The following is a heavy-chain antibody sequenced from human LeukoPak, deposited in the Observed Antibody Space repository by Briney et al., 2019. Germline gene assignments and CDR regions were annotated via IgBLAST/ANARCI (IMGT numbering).Heavy chain of an antibody. CDR1: GLTFSSYA. V-gene: IGHV3-23*01. Sequence: GGSLRLSCAASGLTFSSYAMSWVRQAPGKGLEWVSGINDSGGSTYYADSVKGRFTISRDNSKNTVYLQMNSLRAEDTAVYYCAKTMGSGWYGFDYWGQGTLVTVSS. J-gene: IGHJ4*02. CDR3: AKTMGSGWYGFDY. CDR2: INDSGGST. D-gene: IGHD6-13*01.